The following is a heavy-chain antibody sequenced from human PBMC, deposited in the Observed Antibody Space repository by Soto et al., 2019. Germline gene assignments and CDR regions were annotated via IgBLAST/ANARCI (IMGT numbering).Heavy chain of an antibody. J-gene: IGHJ4*02. CDR2: ISSSSGYI. V-gene: IGHV3-21*01. CDR3: ARIRNSYGSQSYLIDY. D-gene: IGHD3-10*01. CDR1: GFSLSSYS. Sequence: EVQLVESGGGLVKAGGSLTLSCAASGFSLSSYSMNWVRQAPGKGLEWVSSISSSSGYIYYADSLQGRLTISRDNAKNPLFLQMNSLRAEDTAVYYCARIRNSYGSQSYLIDYWGQGTLVTVSS.